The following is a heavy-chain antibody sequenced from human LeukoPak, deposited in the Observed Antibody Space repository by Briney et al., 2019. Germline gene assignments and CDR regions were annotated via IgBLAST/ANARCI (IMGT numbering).Heavy chain of an antibody. CDR1: GFTFSNYA. D-gene: IGHD3-16*01. J-gene: IGHJ4*02. V-gene: IGHV3-30-3*01. Sequence: GRSLRLSCAASGFTFSNYAMHWVRQPPGKGLEWVAVTSFDESTKYYADSVKGRFTISRDNSKNTLYLQMNSLRAEDTAVYYCARDWGKGDYWGQGTLVTVSS. CDR2: TSFDESTK. CDR3: ARDWGKGDY.